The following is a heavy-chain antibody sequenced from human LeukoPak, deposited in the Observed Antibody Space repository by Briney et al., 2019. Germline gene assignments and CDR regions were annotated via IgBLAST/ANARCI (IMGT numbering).Heavy chain of an antibody. CDR1: GFTFSSYA. Sequence: GGSLRLSCAASGFTFSSYAMSWDRQAPGKGLEWVSTISGSGGSTYYADSVKGRFTISRDNSKNTLYVQMNSLRAEDTAEYYCAKGVGSSPYDAFDIWGQGTMVTVSS. CDR3: AKGVGSSPYDAFDI. CDR2: ISGSGGST. D-gene: IGHD6-13*01. V-gene: IGHV3-23*01. J-gene: IGHJ3*02.